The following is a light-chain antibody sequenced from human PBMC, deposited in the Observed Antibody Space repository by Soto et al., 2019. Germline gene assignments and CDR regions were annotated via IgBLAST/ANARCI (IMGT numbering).Light chain of an antibody. J-gene: IGLJ1*01. CDR3: SSYTSSSTLV. Sequence: QSALTQPASVSGSPGQSITISCTGTSSDVGGYNYVSWYQQHPGKAPKFMIYEVSKRPSGVSNGFSGSKSGNTASLTISGLQAEDEADYYCSSYTSSSTLVFGTGTRPTVL. V-gene: IGLV2-14*01. CDR1: SSDVGGYNY. CDR2: EVS.